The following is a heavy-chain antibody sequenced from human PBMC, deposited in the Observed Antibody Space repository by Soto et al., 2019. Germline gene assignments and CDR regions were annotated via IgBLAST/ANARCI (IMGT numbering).Heavy chain of an antibody. CDR3: AHSDGGYEIIYFDF. Sequence: SGPTLVNPTQTLTLTCTFSGFSFSTAGVAVGWIRQTPGGALEWLTLIYYNDDRRFSPSLKTRLSITGDTSKNQVVLSLTNVGPGDTATYFCAHSDGGYEIIYFDFCGHLIPVTVS. V-gene: IGHV2-5*01. CDR1: GFSFSTAGVA. D-gene: IGHD5-12*01. CDR2: IYYNDDR. J-gene: IGHJ4*01.